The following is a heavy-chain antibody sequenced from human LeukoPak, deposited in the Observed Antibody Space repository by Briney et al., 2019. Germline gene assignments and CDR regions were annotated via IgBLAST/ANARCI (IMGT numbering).Heavy chain of an antibody. CDR1: GFTFNSYA. Sequence: PGESLRLSCAASGFTFNSYAFNWVRQAPGKGLEWVSYISSSSNVIYYTDSVKGRFTISRDNAKNSLYLQMNSLRAEDTAVYYCVRRAEFYYYYYMDVWGKGTTVTVSS. J-gene: IGHJ6*03. V-gene: IGHV3-48*04. CDR3: VRRAEFYYYYYMDV. CDR2: ISSSSNVI.